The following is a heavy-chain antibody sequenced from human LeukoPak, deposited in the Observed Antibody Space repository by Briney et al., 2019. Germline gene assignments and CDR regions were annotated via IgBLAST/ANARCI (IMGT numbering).Heavy chain of an antibody. D-gene: IGHD3-10*01. CDR1: GFSFSTYA. V-gene: IGHV3-33*01. J-gene: IGHJ4*02. CDR3: ARETFGSGSYPDY. CDR2: IWHDASHT. Sequence: GGSLRLSCAASGFSFSTYAMHWVRQAPGKGLEWVALIWHDASHTFYTDSVKGQFTISRDNSKNTVYLQMNSLGGEDTAVYYCARETFGSGSYPDYWGQGTLVTVSS.